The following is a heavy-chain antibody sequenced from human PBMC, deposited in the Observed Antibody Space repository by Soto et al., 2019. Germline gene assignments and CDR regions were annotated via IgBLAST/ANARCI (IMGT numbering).Heavy chain of an antibody. CDR3: ARVTTHGGAFDI. Sequence: PSETLSLTCAVSAGSISSGGYSWSWIRQPPGKGLEWIGYIYHSGSTYYNPSLKSRVTISVDRSKNQFSLKLSSVTAADTAVYYCARVTTHGGAFDIWGQGTMVTVSS. CDR2: IYHSGST. D-gene: IGHD4-17*01. CDR1: AGSISSGGYS. V-gene: IGHV4-30-2*01. J-gene: IGHJ3*02.